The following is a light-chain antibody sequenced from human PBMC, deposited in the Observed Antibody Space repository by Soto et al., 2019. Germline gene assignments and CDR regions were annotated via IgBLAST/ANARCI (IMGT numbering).Light chain of an antibody. Sequence: AIQMTQSPSSLSASVGARVTITCRASQGVGDDLGWYQQRPGKAPKVLIYAASTLQSGVPSRFSGSGSGTFFTLTISSLQPDDSATYYCLQDHDYPHTFGQGTKVEIK. J-gene: IGKJ1*01. CDR3: LQDHDYPHT. CDR1: QGVGDD. CDR2: AAS. V-gene: IGKV1-6*01.